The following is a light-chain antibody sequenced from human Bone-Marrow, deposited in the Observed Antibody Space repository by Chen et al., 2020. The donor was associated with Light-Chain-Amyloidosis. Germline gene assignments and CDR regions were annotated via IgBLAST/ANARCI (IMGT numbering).Light chain of an antibody. CDR1: NIGSTS. CDR3: QVWDRSSDRPV. Sequence: SYVLTQPSSVSVAPGQTDTIACGGNNIGSTSVHWYQQTPGQAPLLVVYEDSDRPSGIPDRLSGSNSGNTATLTISRVEAGDEADYYCQVWDRSSDRPVFGGGTKLTVL. CDR2: EDS. V-gene: IGLV3-21*02. J-gene: IGLJ3*02.